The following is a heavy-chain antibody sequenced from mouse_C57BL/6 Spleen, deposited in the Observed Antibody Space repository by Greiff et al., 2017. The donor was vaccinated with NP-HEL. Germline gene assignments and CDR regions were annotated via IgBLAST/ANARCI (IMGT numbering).Heavy chain of an antibody. CDR1: GYTFTSYW. CDR3: ARHGYAMDY. Sequence: QVQLQQPGAELVRPGSSVKLSCKASGYTFTSYWMDWVKQRPGQGLEWIGNIYPSDSGTHYNQKFKDKATLTVDKSSSTAYMQLSSLTSEDSAVYYGARHGYAMDYWGQGTSVTVSS. V-gene: IGHV1-61*01. CDR2: IYPSDSGT. J-gene: IGHJ4*01.